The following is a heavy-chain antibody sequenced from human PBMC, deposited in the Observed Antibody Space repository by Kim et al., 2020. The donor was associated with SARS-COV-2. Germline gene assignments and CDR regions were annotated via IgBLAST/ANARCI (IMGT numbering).Heavy chain of an antibody. Sequence: SVKVSCKASGGTFSSYAISWVRQAPGQGLEWMGGIIPIFGTANYAQKFQGRVTITADESTSTAYMELSSLRSEDTAVYYCASLSHGGNGPRYYYGMDVWGQGTTVTVSS. CDR1: GGTFSSYA. J-gene: IGHJ6*02. D-gene: IGHD2-15*01. CDR3: ASLSHGGNGPRYYYGMDV. V-gene: IGHV1-69*13. CDR2: IIPIFGTA.